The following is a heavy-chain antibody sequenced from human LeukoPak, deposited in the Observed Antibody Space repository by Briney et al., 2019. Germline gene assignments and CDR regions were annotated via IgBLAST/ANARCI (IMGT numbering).Heavy chain of an antibody. J-gene: IGHJ4*02. CDR1: GGSFSGYY. D-gene: IGHD2-15*01. CDR2: INHSGST. V-gene: IGHV4-34*01. Sequence: SETLSLTCAVYGGSFSGYYWSWIRQPPGKGLEWIGEINHSGSTNYNPSLKSRVTISVDTSKNQFSLKLSSVTAADTAVYYCARCMSRGSGGSCYLDYWGQGTLVTVSS. CDR3: ARCMSRGSGGSCYLDY.